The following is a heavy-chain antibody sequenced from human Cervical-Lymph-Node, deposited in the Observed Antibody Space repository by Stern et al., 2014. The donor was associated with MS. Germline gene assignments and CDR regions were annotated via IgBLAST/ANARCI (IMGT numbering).Heavy chain of an antibody. V-gene: IGHV1-2*02. CDR3: AKDYSTSSSNWFDP. Sequence: QWQLVESGAEVKKPGASVKVSCKASGYTFNYYMHWVRQAPGQGPEWMGRINPISGVTDYARKFQGRVTMTRDTSISTAYMELSRLRSDDTAVYYCAKDYSTSSSNWFDPWGQGTLVTVSS. CDR2: INPISGVT. D-gene: IGHD6-6*01. J-gene: IGHJ5*02. CDR1: GYTFNYY.